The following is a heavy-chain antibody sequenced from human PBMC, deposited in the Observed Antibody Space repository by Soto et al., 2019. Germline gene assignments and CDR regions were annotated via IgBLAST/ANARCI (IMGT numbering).Heavy chain of an antibody. CDR1: GGSISSSSFF. J-gene: IGHJ4*02. Sequence: SETLSLTCTVSGGSISSSSFFWGWIRQPPGKGLEWIGNVHYRGSTYYNASLTSRVTISVDTSKNQFSLKLSSVTAADSAVYSCARGIGYYFDSWGQGSLVTVSS. CDR2: VHYRGST. D-gene: IGHD5-12*01. CDR3: ARGIGYYFDS. V-gene: IGHV4-39*01.